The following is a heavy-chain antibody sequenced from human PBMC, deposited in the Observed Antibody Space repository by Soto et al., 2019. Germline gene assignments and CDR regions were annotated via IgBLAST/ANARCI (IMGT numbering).Heavy chain of an antibody. Sequence: EVQLLESGGGLVQPGGSLRLSCVASVFTFSNYAMSWVRQAPGKGREWVSGISGSGGTTYYADSVKGRFTVSRDNSKDTLNLQMNSLRAEDTAVYYCAKTPRQWLVYVDYWGQGTLVTVSS. CDR2: ISGSGGTT. J-gene: IGHJ4*02. D-gene: IGHD6-19*01. CDR3: AKTPRQWLVYVDY. V-gene: IGHV3-23*01. CDR1: VFTFSNYA.